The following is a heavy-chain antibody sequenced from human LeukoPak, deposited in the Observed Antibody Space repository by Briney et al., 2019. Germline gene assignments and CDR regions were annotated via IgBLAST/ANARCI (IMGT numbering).Heavy chain of an antibody. V-gene: IGHV4-31*03. CDR2: TYYSGST. Sequence: PSQTLSLTCTVSGGSISRGGYYWSWIRQHPGKGLEWIGYTYYSGSTYYNPSLKSRVTISVDTSKNQFSLKLSSVTAADTAVYYCARSKFGDYIRGAFDIWGQGTMVTVSS. D-gene: IGHD4-17*01. J-gene: IGHJ3*02. CDR3: ARSKFGDYIRGAFDI. CDR1: GGSISRGGYY.